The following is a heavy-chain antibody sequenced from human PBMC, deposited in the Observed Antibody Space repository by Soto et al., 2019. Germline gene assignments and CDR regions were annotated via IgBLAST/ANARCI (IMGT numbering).Heavy chain of an antibody. V-gene: IGHV1-8*01. J-gene: IGHJ4*02. D-gene: IGHD1-1*01. CDR2: MNPNSGNT. CDR1: GYTFASYD. CDR3: ARGVRAASGNYYFDN. Sequence: ASVKVSCKASGYTFASYDINWVRQATGQGLEWMGRMNPNSGNTGFAQKFRGRVTMSGNTSITTAYMDLSSLGSDDTAIYYCARGVRAASGNYYFDNWGQGTLVTVSS.